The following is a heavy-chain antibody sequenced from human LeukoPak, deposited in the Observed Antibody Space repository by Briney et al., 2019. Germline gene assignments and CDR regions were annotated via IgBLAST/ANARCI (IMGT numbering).Heavy chain of an antibody. CDR3: ARGLVVAGTLGAFDI. J-gene: IGHJ3*02. CDR2: INPSGGST. CDR1: GYTFTSYY. Sequence: GASVKVSCKASGYTFTSYYMHWVRQAPGQGLEWVGIINPSGGSTSYAQKSQGRVTMTRDTSTSTVYMELSSLRSEDTAVYYCARGLVVAGTLGAFDIWGQGTMVTVSS. D-gene: IGHD6-19*01. V-gene: IGHV1-46*01.